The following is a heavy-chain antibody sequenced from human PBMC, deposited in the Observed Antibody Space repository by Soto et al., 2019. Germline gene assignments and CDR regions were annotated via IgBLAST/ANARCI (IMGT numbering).Heavy chain of an antibody. D-gene: IGHD5-18*01. CDR3: ARAIRGFSQGFGY. CDR2: IYHSGNI. V-gene: IGHV4-38-2*01. CDR1: LYSISSGYY. Sequence: SETLSLTCAVSLYSISSGYYWGWIRQPPGKGLEWIGSIYHSGNIYYNPSLKSRVTLSVDMSKNQFSLRVSHVTAADTAVYYCARAIRGFSQGFGYWGQGTLVTVSA. J-gene: IGHJ4*02.